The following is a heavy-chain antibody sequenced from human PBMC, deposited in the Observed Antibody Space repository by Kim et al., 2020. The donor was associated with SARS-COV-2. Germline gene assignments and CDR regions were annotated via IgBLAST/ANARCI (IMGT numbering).Heavy chain of an antibody. V-gene: IGHV3-23*01. CDR3: AKALLRGTAMG. D-gene: IGHD5-18*01. Sequence: TYYADSVKGRFTISRDNSKNTLYLQMNSLRAEDTAVYYCAKALLRGTAMGWGQGTLVTVSS. CDR2: T. J-gene: IGHJ4*02.